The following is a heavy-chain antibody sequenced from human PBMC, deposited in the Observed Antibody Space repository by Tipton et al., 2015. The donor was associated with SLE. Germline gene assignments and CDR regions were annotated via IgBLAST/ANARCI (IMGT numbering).Heavy chain of an antibody. D-gene: IGHD4-17*01. CDR2: IYYSGST. J-gene: IGHJ6*02. CDR3: ARERTYGDYFYYYAVDV. CDR1: GYSISSSYY. V-gene: IGHV4-38-2*02. Sequence: TLSLTCGVSGYSISSSYYWGWIRQPPGKGLEWIGSIYYSGSTYYNPSLKSRGTISVDTSKNQFSLNLRSVTAADTAVYYCARERTYGDYFYYYAVDVWGQGTTVTVSS.